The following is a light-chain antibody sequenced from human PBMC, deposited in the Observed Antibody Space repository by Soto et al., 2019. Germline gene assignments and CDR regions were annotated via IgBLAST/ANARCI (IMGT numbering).Light chain of an antibody. CDR3: KLFTDSTLYV. CDR1: SSDLGAYNY. J-gene: IGLJ1*01. CDR2: EVT. V-gene: IGLV2-14*01. Sequence: QSALTQPASVSGSLGQSITISCGGISSDLGAYNYVSWYQQHPGKAPRLVIYEVTNRPSGVSTRFSGSKSGNRASLTISGLQAEDEADYYCKLFTDSTLYVFGTGTKVTVL.